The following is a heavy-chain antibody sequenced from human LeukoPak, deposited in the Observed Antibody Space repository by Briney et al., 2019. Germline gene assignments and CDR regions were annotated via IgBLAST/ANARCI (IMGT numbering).Heavy chain of an antibody. V-gene: IGHV4-34*01. Sequence: SETLSLTCAVSGGSFSGYYWSWIRQPPGKGLEWMGEINHSGSTNYNPSLKSRVTISIDTSKNQFSLQLSSVTAADTAVYYCASGPDCSGGSCYWVRESGYNCFDRWGQGTLVTSSS. CDR2: INHSGST. J-gene: IGHJ5*02. D-gene: IGHD2-15*01. CDR1: GGSFSGYY. CDR3: ASGPDCSGGSCYWVRESGYNCFDR.